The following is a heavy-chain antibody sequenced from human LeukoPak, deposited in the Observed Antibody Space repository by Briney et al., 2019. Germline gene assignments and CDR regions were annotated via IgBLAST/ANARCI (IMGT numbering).Heavy chain of an antibody. CDR3: ARVGDTSWFDP. J-gene: IGHJ5*02. V-gene: IGHV3-64*01. CDR1: GFTFSSYA. D-gene: IGHD1-26*01. Sequence: GGSLRLSCAASGFTFSSYALHWVRQAPGKGLEYVSAINSNGDSTHYANSVKGRFTISRDNSKNTLYLQMGSLRVEDMAVYYCARVGDTSWFDPWGQGTPVTVSS. CDR2: INSNGDST.